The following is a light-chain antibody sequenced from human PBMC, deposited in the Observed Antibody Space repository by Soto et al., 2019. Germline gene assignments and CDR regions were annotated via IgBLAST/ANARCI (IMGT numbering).Light chain of an antibody. CDR1: QSVTSNY. CDR3: HQYGSSITWT. V-gene: IGKV3-20*01. Sequence: EVVLTQSPGTVSLSPGERATLSCRASQSVTSNYLSWYQQQPGQAPRLLIYAASSSATGIPDGCSGGGSGADFSLSISRLEPEDFAVYYCHQYGSSITWTFGQGTKVEIK. J-gene: IGKJ1*01. CDR2: AAS.